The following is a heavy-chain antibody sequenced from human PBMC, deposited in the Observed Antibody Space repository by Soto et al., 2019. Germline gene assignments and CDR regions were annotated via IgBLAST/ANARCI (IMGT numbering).Heavy chain of an antibody. D-gene: IGHD3-22*01. CDR1: GFTFSSSS. J-gene: IGHJ4*02. Sequence: GGSLTLSCAASGFTFSSSSMNWVRQAPVKLLEWVSSITGSSSYIYYADAVKGRFTSSRDNGKNSLYLQMNSLRAEDMAVYYCARDVYCYDSRAYWAYWGQGTLVTVSS. CDR3: ARDVYCYDSRAYWAY. CDR2: ITGSSSYI. V-gene: IGHV3-21*01.